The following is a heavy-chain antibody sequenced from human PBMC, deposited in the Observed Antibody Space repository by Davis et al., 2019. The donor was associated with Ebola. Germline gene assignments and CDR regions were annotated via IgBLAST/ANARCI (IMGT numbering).Heavy chain of an antibody. J-gene: IGHJ6*02. CDR2: ISSSSSYT. D-gene: IGHD4-17*01. CDR1: GFTFSDYY. Sequence: GESLKISCAASGFTFSDYYMSWIRQAPGKGLEWVSYISSSSSYTNYADSVKGRFTISRDNAKNSLYLQMNSLRAEDTAVYYCARGPTVTTDYGMDVWGQGTTVTVS. CDR3: ARGPTVTTDYGMDV. V-gene: IGHV3-11*06.